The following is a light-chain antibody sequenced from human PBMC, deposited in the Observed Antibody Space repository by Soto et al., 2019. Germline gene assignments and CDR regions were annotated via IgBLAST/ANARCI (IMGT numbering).Light chain of an antibody. Sequence: DLQMTQSPSSLSASVGDRVTITCRASQNIATYLNWYQQKPGKAPKLLIYAASSLQSGVPSGFSGSGSATDFTLTISSLQPEDFATYYCQQGYNAPLTFGGGTKVEI. V-gene: IGKV1-39*01. CDR1: QNIATY. J-gene: IGKJ4*01. CDR2: AAS. CDR3: QQGYNAPLT.